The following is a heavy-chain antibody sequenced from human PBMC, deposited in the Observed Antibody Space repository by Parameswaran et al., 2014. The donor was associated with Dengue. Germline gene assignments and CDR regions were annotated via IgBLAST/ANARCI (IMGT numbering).Heavy chain of an antibody. CDR1: GYTLTELS. V-gene: IGHV1-24*01. Sequence: ASVKVSCKVSGYTLTELSMHWVRQAPGKGLEWMGGFDPEDGETIYAQKFQGRVTMTEDTSTDTAYMELSSLRSEDTAVYYCATDPGGPGAFDIWGQGTMVTVSS. J-gene: IGHJ3*02. CDR2: FDPEDGET. CDR3: ATDPGGPGAFDI. D-gene: IGHD4-23*01.